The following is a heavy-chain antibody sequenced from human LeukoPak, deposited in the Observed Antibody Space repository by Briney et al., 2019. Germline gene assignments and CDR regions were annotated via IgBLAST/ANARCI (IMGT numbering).Heavy chain of an antibody. J-gene: IGHJ4*02. Sequence: GGSLRLSCAASGFTFSSYWMSWVRQAPGKGLEWVANIKQDGSEKYHVDSVKGRFTISRDNAKNSLYLQMNSLRAEDTAVYYCARVRYFDWSRPFDYWGQGTLVTVSS. CDR3: ARVRYFDWSRPFDY. CDR1: GFTFSSYW. CDR2: IKQDGSEK. D-gene: IGHD3-9*01. V-gene: IGHV3-7*01.